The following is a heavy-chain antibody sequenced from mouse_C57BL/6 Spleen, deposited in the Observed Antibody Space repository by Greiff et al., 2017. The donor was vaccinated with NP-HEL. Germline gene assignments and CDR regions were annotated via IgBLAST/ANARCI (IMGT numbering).Heavy chain of an antibody. V-gene: IGHV1-26*01. Sequence: VQLQQSGPELVKPGASVKISCKASGYTFTDYYMNWVKQSHGKSLEWIGDINPNNGGTSYNQKFKGKATLTVDKSSSTAYMELRSLTSEDSAVYYCARWGGSSYVGFAYWGQGTLVTVSA. CDR2: INPNNGGT. CDR3: ARWGGSSYVGFAY. J-gene: IGHJ3*01. CDR1: GYTFTDYY. D-gene: IGHD1-1*01.